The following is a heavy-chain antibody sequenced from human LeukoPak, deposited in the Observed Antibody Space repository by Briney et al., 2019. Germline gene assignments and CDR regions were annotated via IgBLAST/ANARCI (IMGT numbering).Heavy chain of an antibody. CDR1: GYSISSGYY. J-gene: IGHJ4*02. V-gene: IGHV4-38-2*02. CDR3: GRQDPTDKGATIGGGGYFDY. Sequence: PSETLSLTCTVSGYSISSGYYWGWIRQPPGKGLEWIGSIYHSGSTYYNPSLKSRVTISVDTSKNQFSLKLSSVTAADTAVYYCGRQDPTDKGATIGGGGYFDYWGQGTLVTVSS. CDR2: IYHSGST. D-gene: IGHD5-12*01.